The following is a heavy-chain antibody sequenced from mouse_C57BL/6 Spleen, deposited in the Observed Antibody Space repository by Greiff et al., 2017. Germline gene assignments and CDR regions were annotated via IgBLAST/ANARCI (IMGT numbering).Heavy chain of an antibody. V-gene: IGHV3-6*01. CDR2: ISYDGSN. Sequence: ESGPGLVKPSQSLSLTCSVTGYSITSGYYWNWIRQFPGNKLEWMGYISYDGSNNYNPSLKNRISITRDTSKNQFFLKLNSVTTEDTATYYCARRGNWYFEVWGTGTTVTVSS. CDR3: ARRGNWYFEV. CDR1: GYSITSGYY. J-gene: IGHJ1*03.